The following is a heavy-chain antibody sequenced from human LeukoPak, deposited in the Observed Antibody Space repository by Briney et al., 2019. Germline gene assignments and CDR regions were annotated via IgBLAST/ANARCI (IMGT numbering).Heavy chain of an antibody. J-gene: IGHJ4*02. D-gene: IGHD3-22*01. CDR3: ARDLGPYYYDSSGYYSPTY. Sequence: SETLSLTCTVSGNSFGDYYWSWIRQPAGKGLEWIGRIYTSGSTTYNPSLKSRVTMSVDTSKNQFSLKLSSVTAADTAVYYCARDLGPYYYDSSGYYSPTYWGQGTLVTVSS. CDR2: IYTSGST. V-gene: IGHV4-4*07. CDR1: GNSFGDYY.